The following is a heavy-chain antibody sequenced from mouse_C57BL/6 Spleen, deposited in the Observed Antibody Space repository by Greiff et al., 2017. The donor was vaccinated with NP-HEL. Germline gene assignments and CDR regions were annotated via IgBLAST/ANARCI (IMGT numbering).Heavy chain of an antibody. V-gene: IGHV1-80*01. CDR1: GYAFSSYW. J-gene: IGHJ3*01. CDR2: IYPGDGDT. Sequence: QVQLQQSGAELVKPGASVKISCKASGYAFSSYWMNWVKQRPGKGLEWIGQIYPGDGDTNYNGKFKGKATLTADKSSSTAYMQLSSLTSEDSAVYFCARDYSNYSWFAYWGQGTLVTVSA. CDR3: ARDYSNYSWFAY. D-gene: IGHD2-5*01.